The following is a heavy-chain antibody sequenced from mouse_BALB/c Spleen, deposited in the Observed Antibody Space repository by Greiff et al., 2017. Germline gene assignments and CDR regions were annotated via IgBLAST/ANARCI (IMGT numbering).Heavy chain of an antibody. CDR1: GFTFTDYY. J-gene: IGHJ4*01. V-gene: IGHV7-3*02. D-gene: IGHD6-1*01. CDR3: ARRQGGYAMDY. CDR2: IRNKANGYTT. Sequence: EVKLVESGGGLVQPGGSLRLSCATSGFTFTDYYMSWVRQPPGKALEWLGFIRNKANGYTTEYSASVKGRFTISRDNSQSILYLQMNTLRAEDSATYYCARRQGGYAMDYWGQGTSVTVSS.